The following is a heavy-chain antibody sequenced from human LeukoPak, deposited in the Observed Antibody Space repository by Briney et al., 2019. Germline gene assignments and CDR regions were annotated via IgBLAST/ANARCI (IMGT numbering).Heavy chain of an antibody. Sequence: ASVKVSCKASGGTFSSYAISWVRQAPGQGLEWMGGIIPIFGTANYAQKFQGRVTITADASTSTAYMELSSLRSEDTAVYYCAKGYCSSTSCYDFDYWGQGTLVTVSS. CDR1: GGTFSSYA. D-gene: IGHD2-2*01. V-gene: IGHV1-69*13. J-gene: IGHJ4*02. CDR3: AKGYCSSTSCYDFDY. CDR2: IIPIFGTA.